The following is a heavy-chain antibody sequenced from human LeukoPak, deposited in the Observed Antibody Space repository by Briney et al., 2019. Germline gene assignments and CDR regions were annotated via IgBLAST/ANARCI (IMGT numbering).Heavy chain of an antibody. V-gene: IGHV3-23*01. CDR2: IDGSGGST. CDR1: GFTFSNFV. J-gene: IGHJ5*02. D-gene: IGHD1/OR15-1a*01. CDR3: AKENWYLYDNNWYKTWFDP. Sequence: GGSLRLSCAASGFTFSNFVMSWVRQAPGKGLEWVSYIDGSGGSTNYADSVKGRFTISRDNSKNTLYLQMNSLRAEDTAIYYCAKENWYLYDNNWYKTWFDPWGQGTLVTVSS.